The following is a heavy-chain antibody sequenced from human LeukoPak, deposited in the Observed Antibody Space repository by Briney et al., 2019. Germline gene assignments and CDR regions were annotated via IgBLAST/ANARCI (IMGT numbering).Heavy chain of an antibody. D-gene: IGHD4-23*01. J-gene: IGHJ4*02. CDR1: GCPISSDGCS. CDR3: ARGTTVVTIIDH. V-gene: IGHV4-31*03. CDR2: IYYSGST. Sequence: ALSLTCTVSGCPISSDGCSWSRIPQHPGKGLDWIGYIYYSGSTYYTPSLKSRVTISVDTSKNQFSLKLSSVPATDTAVYYCARGTTVVTIIDHWGQGTLVTVSS.